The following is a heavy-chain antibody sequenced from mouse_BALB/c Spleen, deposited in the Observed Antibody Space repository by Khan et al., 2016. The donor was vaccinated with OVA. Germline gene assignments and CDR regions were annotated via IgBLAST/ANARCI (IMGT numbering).Heavy chain of an antibody. CDR2: INPTSGYT. Sequence: VQLKQSGAELAKPGASVKMSCKASGYTFTTYWMHWVQQRPGQGLEWIGYINPTSGYTDYNEKFKDRATLSADKSSSTAYMQLSSLTSEDSAVYYCTRDRIDYGGQGTTLTVSS. V-gene: IGHV1-7*01. CDR1: GYTFTTYW. CDR3: TRDRIDY. J-gene: IGHJ2*01.